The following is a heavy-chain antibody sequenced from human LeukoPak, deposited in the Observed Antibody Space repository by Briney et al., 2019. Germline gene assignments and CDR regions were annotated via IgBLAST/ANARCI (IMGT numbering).Heavy chain of an antibody. CDR3: YFDL. CDR2: INTNTGNP. V-gene: IGHV7-4-1*01. CDR1: GYTFTSYA. Sequence: ASVKVSCKASGYTFTSYAMNWVRQAPGQGLEWMGWINTNTGNPTYAQGFTGRFVFSLDTSVSTAYTLPCITVREIMVRGARYFDLWGRGTLVTVSS. J-gene: IGHJ2*01. D-gene: IGHD3-10*01.